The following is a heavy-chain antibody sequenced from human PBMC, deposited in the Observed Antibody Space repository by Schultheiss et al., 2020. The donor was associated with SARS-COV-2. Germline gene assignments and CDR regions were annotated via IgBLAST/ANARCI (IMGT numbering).Heavy chain of an antibody. Sequence: SQTLSLTCTVSGGSISSYYWSWIRQPPGKGLEWIGYIYYSGSTNYNPSLKSRVTISVDTSKNQFSLKLTSVTAADPAVYYCARSIAVADDYYYYYMDVWGKGTTVTVSS. CDR3: ARSIAVADDYYYYYMDV. CDR2: IYYSGST. CDR1: GGSISSYY. J-gene: IGHJ6*03. V-gene: IGHV4-59*12. D-gene: IGHD6-19*01.